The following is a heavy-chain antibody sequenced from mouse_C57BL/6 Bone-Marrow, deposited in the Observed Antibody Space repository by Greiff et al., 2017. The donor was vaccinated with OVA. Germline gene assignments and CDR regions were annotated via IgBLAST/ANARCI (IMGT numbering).Heavy chain of an antibody. CDR3: AKKGLLWLRRGFDY. CDR1: GYTFTSYW. J-gene: IGHJ2*01. Sequence: VKLQQSGAELVKPGASVKMSCKASGYTFTSYWITWVKQRPGQGLEWIGDIYPGSGRTNFNEKFKSKATLTVDTSSSTAYMQLSSLTSEDSAVYYCAKKGLLWLRRGFDYWGQGTTLTVST. D-gene: IGHD2-2*01. CDR2: IYPGSGRT. V-gene: IGHV1-55*01.